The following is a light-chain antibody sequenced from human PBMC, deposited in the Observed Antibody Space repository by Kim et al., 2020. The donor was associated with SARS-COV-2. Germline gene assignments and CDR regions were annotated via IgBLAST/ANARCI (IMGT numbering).Light chain of an antibody. J-gene: IGKJ2*01. CDR2: TAS. CDR3: QQFNSYPFA. V-gene: IGKV1-9*01. Sequence: SASVGNRVPITCRASQGISSYLAWYQQRPGEAPKLLINTASTLQSGVPSRFSGSGSGTDFTLTISSLQPEDFATYYCQQFNSYPFAFGQGTKLEIK. CDR1: QGISSY.